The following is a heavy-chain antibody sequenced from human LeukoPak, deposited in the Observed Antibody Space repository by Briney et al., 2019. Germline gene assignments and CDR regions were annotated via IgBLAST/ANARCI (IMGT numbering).Heavy chain of an antibody. D-gene: IGHD2-15*01. J-gene: IGHJ6*03. CDR1: GFIFSSYA. V-gene: IGHV3-33*06. CDR2: IWYDGSDK. Sequence: PGRSLRLSCAAPGFIFSSYAMHWVRQAPGKGLEWVALIWYDGSDKYHADSVKGRFTISRDTSKNTLYLQMNSLRVEETALYSCAKGLHMDVWGKGTTVTVSS. CDR3: AKGLHMDV.